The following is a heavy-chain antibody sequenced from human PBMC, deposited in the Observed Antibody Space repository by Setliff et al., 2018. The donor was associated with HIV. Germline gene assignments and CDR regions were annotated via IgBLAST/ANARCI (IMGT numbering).Heavy chain of an antibody. CDR2: FYTSGST. Sequence: SETLSLTCTVSGGSISSYYWNWIRQPPGKGLEWIGYFYTSGSTDYNPSLKSRVSISLDTSKNQFSLKLSSVTAADTAVYYCARGRRDSSGPRPYYFDYWGLGTQVTVSS. CDR3: ARGRRDSSGPRPYYFDY. CDR1: GGSISSYY. V-gene: IGHV4-4*08. D-gene: IGHD3-22*01. J-gene: IGHJ4*02.